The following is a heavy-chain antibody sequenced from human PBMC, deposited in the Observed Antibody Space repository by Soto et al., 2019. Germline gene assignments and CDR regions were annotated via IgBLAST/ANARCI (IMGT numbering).Heavy chain of an antibody. V-gene: IGHV4-39*07. CDR3: ATPYESCFDF. D-gene: IGHD1-26*01. CDR1: GGSISRSSYY. CDR2: IYYSGST. J-gene: IGHJ4*02. Sequence: SETLSLTCTVSGGSISRSSYYWGWIRQPPGKGLEWIGSIYYSGSTYYNPSLKSRVTISVDKSKNQFSLKLSSVTAADTAVYYCATPYESCFDFWGQGTLVTVSS.